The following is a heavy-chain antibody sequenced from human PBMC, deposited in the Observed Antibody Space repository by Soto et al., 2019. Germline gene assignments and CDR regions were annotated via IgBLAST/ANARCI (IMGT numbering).Heavy chain of an antibody. D-gene: IGHD3-9*01. V-gene: IGHV3-23*01. CDR3: TRGPRPISTGKGAY. CDR2: ISGSLGST. Sequence: PGGSLRLSCVVSGFTFSSYAMSWVRQAPGKGLEWVSTISGSLGSTYYADSVQGRFTISRDNVNDTLYLQMNNLRAEDSGLYYCTRGPRPISTGKGAYWGQGTKVTVSS. CDR1: GFTFSSYA. J-gene: IGHJ4*02.